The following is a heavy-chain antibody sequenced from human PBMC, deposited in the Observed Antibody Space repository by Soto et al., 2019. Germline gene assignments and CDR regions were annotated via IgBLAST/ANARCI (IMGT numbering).Heavy chain of an antibody. V-gene: IGHV1-2*02. Sequence: ASVKVSCKASGYTFTGYYVHWVRQAPGQGLEWMGWINPNSGGTNYAQYFQGRVTMTRDTTISTVYMELSRLRSDDTAVYFCAREDTAMVRSDYYYGLDVWGQGTTVTVTS. CDR3: AREDTAMVRSDYYYGLDV. J-gene: IGHJ6*02. D-gene: IGHD5-18*01. CDR1: GYTFTGYY. CDR2: INPNSGGT.